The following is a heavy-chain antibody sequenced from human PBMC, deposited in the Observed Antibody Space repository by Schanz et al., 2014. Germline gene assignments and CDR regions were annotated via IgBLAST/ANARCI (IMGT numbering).Heavy chain of an antibody. Sequence: QVQLVQSEAEVKKPGSSVKVSCKASGGTFSTYVVVCVRQAPGQGLEWMGKIIPVLNIATYAQRFQGRCSITADTSTNTAYMELNSLTSEDTAVYYCARGQRRTIGRPFGPWGQGTLVTVSA. CDR1: GGTFSTYV. CDR3: ARGQRRTIGRPFGP. J-gene: IGHJ5*02. D-gene: IGHD6-25*01. CDR2: IIPVLNIA. V-gene: IGHV1-69*04.